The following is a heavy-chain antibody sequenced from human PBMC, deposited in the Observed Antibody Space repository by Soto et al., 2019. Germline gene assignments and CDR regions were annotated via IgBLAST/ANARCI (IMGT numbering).Heavy chain of an antibody. CDR1: GFTFSSYG. Sequence: QVQLVESRGGVVKPGSSLSLAGEESGFTFSSYGMPWVRQAPGKWKEWEAVIWYDGRNKYYADSVKDRVTISRDNSKNTLYLQMTSLGSEYTAVYYCARDDSSGYSCYCGQGRLVTVSS. D-gene: IGHD3-22*01. J-gene: IGHJ4*02. CDR3: ARDDSSGYSCY. V-gene: IGHV3-33*01. CDR2: IWYDGRNK.